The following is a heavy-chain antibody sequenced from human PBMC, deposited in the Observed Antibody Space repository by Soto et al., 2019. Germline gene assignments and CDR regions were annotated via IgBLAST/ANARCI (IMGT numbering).Heavy chain of an antibody. J-gene: IGHJ5*02. Sequence: EVQLVESGGGLVQPGGSLRLSCAASGFTFSSYSMNWVRQAPGKGLEWVSYISSSSSTIYYADSVKGRFTISRDNAKNSLYRQMNSLRAEDTAVYYCARDQSYYDFWSGYYRQSWFDPWGQGTLVTVSS. D-gene: IGHD3-3*01. CDR1: GFTFSSYS. V-gene: IGHV3-48*01. CDR2: ISSSSSTI. CDR3: ARDQSYYDFWSGYYRQSWFDP.